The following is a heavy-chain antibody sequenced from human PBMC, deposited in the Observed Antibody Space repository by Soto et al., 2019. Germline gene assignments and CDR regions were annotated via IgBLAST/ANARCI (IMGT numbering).Heavy chain of an antibody. J-gene: IGHJ6*02. Sequence: PGGSLRLSCAASGFTFSSYAMHWVRQAPGEGLEWVAVISYDGSNKYYADSVKGRFTISRDNSKNTLYLQMNSLRAEDTAVYYCARETEKYSSSSFYYGMDVWGQGTTVTVSS. CDR3: ARETEKYSSSSFYYGMDV. CDR1: GFTFSSYA. D-gene: IGHD6-6*01. V-gene: IGHV3-30-3*01. CDR2: ISYDGSNK.